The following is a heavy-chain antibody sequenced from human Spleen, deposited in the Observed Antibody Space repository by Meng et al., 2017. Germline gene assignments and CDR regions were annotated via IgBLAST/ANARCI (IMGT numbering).Heavy chain of an antibody. Sequence: VRLQQWGAALLNAPDTLSLTCVVSGGSFSDYYWSWIRQPPGKGLEWIGEINHSGSTNYNPSLESRATISVDTSQNNLSLKLSSVTAADSAVYYCARGPTTMAHDFDYWGQGTLVTVSS. V-gene: IGHV4-34*01. CDR3: ARGPTTMAHDFDY. CDR1: GGSFSDYY. J-gene: IGHJ4*02. D-gene: IGHD4-11*01. CDR2: INHSGST.